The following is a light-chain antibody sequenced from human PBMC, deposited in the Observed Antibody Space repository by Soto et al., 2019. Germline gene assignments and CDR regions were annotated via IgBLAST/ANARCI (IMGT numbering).Light chain of an antibody. CDR3: CSYAGSPYV. CDR1: SSDVGGYDY. Sequence: QSVLTQPRSVSGSPGQSVAISCTGTSSDVGGYDYVSWFQQHPGKAPKLMIYDVSKRPSGVPDRFSGSKSGNTASLTISGLQAEDEADYCCSYAGSPYVCGTGTKVTVL. V-gene: IGLV2-11*01. CDR2: DVS. J-gene: IGLJ1*01.